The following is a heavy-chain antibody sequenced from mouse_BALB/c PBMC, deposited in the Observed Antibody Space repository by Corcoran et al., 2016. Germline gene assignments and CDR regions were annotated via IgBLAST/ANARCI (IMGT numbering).Heavy chain of an antibody. CDR2: INPYNDGT. CDR1: GYTFTSYV. V-gene: IGHV1S136*01. CDR3: ARNSYYGNYWYFDV. J-gene: IGHJ1*01. Sequence: EVQLQQSGPELVQPGASVKMSCKASGYTFTSYVMHWVKQKPGQGLEWIGYINPYNDGTKYNEKFKGNATLTSDKSSSTAYMALSSLTSEDSAVYYCARNSYYGNYWYFDVWGAGTTVTVSS. D-gene: IGHD2-10*01.